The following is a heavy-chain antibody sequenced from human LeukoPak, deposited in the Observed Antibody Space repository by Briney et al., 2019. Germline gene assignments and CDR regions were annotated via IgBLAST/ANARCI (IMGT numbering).Heavy chain of an antibody. CDR2: INHSGST. D-gene: IGHD1-26*01. CDR1: GGSFSGYY. Sequence: PSETLSLTCAVYGGSFSGYYWSWIRQPPGKGLEWIGEINHSGSTNYNPSLKSRVTISVDTSKNQLSLKLNSVTAADAAVYYCARSDGAGATDYWGQGTLVTVSS. CDR3: ARSDGAGATDY. V-gene: IGHV4-34*01. J-gene: IGHJ4*02.